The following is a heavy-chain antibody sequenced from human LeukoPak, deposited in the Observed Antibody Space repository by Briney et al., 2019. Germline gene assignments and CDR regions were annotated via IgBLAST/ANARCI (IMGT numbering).Heavy chain of an antibody. CDR3: ARVISDYYDSSGYSHYYYMDV. CDR1: GYTFTGYY. J-gene: IGHJ6*03. D-gene: IGHD3-22*01. Sequence: ASVKVSCKASGYTFTGYYMHWVRQAPGQGLEWMGWISAYNGNTNYAQKLQGRVTMTTDTSTSTAYMELRSLRSDDTAVYYCARVISDYYDSSGYSHYYYMDVWGKGTTVTISS. CDR2: ISAYNGNT. V-gene: IGHV1-18*04.